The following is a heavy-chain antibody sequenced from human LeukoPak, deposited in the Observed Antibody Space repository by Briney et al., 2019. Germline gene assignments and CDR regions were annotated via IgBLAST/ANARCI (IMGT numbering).Heavy chain of an antibody. CDR2: INHSGST. V-gene: IGHV4-34*01. CDR1: GGSFSGHY. J-gene: IGHJ4*02. D-gene: IGHD3-16*02. Sequence: PSETLSLTCAVYGGSFSGHYWSWIRQPPGKGLEWIGEINHSGSTNYNPSLKSRVTISVDTSKNQFSLKLSSVTAADTAVYYCARGLRYDYVWGSYRKMYYFDYWGQGTLVTVSS. CDR3: ARGLRYDYVWGSYRKMYYFDY.